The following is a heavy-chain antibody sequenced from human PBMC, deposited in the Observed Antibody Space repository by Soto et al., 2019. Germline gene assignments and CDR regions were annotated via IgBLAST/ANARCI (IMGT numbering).Heavy chain of an antibody. V-gene: IGHV1-8*01. CDR1: GYTFTSYD. J-gene: IGHJ5*02. CDR3: ARGRSRRLFNWFDP. D-gene: IGHD2-21*01. CDR2: MNPNSGNT. Sequence: QVQLVQIGAEVKRPGASVKVSCKASGYTFTSYDINWVRQATGQGLEWMGWMNPNSGNTGYAQKFQGRVTMTTNTSISTAYIELSSLRSEDTAVYYCARGRSRRLFNWFDPWGQGTLVTVSS.